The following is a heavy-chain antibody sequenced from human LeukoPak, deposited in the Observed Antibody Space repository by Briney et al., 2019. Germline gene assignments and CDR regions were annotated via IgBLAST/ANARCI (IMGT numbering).Heavy chain of an antibody. D-gene: IGHD2-15*01. J-gene: IGHJ6*02. CDR1: GFTFSTYD. Sequence: GGSLRLSCAASGFTFSTYDMYWVRQATGKGLEWVSSIGTAGETYYPDSVKGRFTISRENAKNSLYLQMNSLRAGDTAVYYCAGYCSGGSCYSSGVSGMDVWGQGTTVTVSS. CDR3: AGYCSGGSCYSSGVSGMDV. V-gene: IGHV3-13*01. CDR2: IGTAGET.